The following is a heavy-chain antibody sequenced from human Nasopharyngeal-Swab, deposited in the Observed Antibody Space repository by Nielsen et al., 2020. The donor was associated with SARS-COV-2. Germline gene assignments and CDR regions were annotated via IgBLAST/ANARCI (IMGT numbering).Heavy chain of an antibody. D-gene: IGHD6-19*01. J-gene: IGHJ6*02. CDR2: MYYSGTT. Sequence: RQAPGKGLEWIGYMYYSGTTNSIPSLKSRVTMSVDTSKNQFSLKLSSVTAADTAVYYCARGSKQWLVRLSRYYYYGMDVWGQGTTVTVSS. CDR3: ARGSKQWLVRLSRYYYYGMDV. V-gene: IGHV4-59*12.